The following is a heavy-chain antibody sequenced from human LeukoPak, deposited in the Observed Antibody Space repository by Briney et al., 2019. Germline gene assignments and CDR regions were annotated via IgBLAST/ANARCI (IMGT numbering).Heavy chain of an antibody. CDR1: GFTFSTYA. CDR2: IRGDGFST. J-gene: IGHJ6*04. Sequence: GGSLRLSCAASGFTFSTYAMTWVRQTPGKGLEWVSGIRGDGFSTYYADSVKGRFPISRENSENTLYLQMNSLRAEDTALYYCAKDTRGIRFLEWSAGMDVWGKGTTVTVSS. V-gene: IGHV3-23*01. D-gene: IGHD3-3*01. CDR3: AKDTRGIRFLEWSAGMDV.